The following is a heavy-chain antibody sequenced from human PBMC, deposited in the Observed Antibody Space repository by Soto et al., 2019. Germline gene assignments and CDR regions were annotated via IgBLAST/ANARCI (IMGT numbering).Heavy chain of an antibody. CDR2: ISAYNGDT. D-gene: IGHD1-1*01. CDR3: ARGGGNWNANFDY. Sequence: GASVKVSCTASGYTFTNHEISWVRQAPGQGLEWMGWISAYNGDTEYAQKFQGRVTMTTDTSTSTAYMDLRSLRSDDTAVYYCARGGGNWNANFDYWGQGALVTVSS. J-gene: IGHJ4*02. CDR1: GYTFTNHE. V-gene: IGHV1-18*01.